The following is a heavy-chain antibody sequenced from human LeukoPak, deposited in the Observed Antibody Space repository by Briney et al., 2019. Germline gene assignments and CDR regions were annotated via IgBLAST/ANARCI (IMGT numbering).Heavy chain of an antibody. CDR3: AKVGEGSYFAF. V-gene: IGHV3-23*01. CDR2: ISGSGGST. D-gene: IGHD1-26*01. CDR1: GLTFDDYA. J-gene: IGHJ4*02. Sequence: GGSLRLSCAASGLTFDDYAMSWVRQAPGEGLEWVSAISGSGGSTYYADSVKGRFTISRDNSKNTLYLQMNSLRAEDTAVYYCAKVGEGSYFAFWGQGTLVTVSS.